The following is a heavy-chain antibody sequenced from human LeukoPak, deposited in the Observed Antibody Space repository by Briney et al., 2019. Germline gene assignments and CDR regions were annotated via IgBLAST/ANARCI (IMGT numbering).Heavy chain of an antibody. CDR2: ITSDGSST. Sequence: PGGSLRLSCVASGFTFSSYWMHWVRQAPGKGLVWVSRITSDGSSTTYADSVKGRFTISRDNAKNSLYLQMNSLRAEDTALYYCAKTGDYDFWSGYYEYYGMDVWGQGTTVTVSS. V-gene: IGHV3-74*01. CDR3: AKTGDYDFWSGYYEYYGMDV. CDR1: GFTFSSYW. J-gene: IGHJ6*02. D-gene: IGHD3-3*01.